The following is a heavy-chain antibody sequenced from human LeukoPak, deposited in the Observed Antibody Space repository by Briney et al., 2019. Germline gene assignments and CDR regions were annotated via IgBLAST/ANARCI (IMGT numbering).Heavy chain of an antibody. V-gene: IGHV4-39*07. J-gene: IGHJ4*02. CDR2: IYYSGST. CDR1: GGSISSSSYY. Sequence: PSETLSLTCTVSGGSISSSSYYWGWIRQPPGKGLEWIGSIYYSGSTYYNPSLKSRVTISVDTSKNQFSLKLSSVTAADTAVYYCARLQRHSGWYEIAYWGQGTLVTVSS. D-gene: IGHD6-19*01. CDR3: ARLQRHSGWYEIAY.